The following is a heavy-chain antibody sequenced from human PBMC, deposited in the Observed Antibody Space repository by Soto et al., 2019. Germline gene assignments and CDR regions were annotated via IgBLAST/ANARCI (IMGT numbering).Heavy chain of an antibody. V-gene: IGHV1-18*01. CDR1: GYTFTSYG. Sequence: QVQLVQSGAEVKKPGASVKVSCKASGYTFTSYGISWVRQAPGQGLEWMGWISAYNGNTNYAQKLQGRVTMTTATSMSMAYMELRRLRSDDTAVYYCARDKGWEPTDYWGQGTLVTVSS. D-gene: IGHD1-26*01. J-gene: IGHJ4*02. CDR3: ARDKGWEPTDY. CDR2: ISAYNGNT.